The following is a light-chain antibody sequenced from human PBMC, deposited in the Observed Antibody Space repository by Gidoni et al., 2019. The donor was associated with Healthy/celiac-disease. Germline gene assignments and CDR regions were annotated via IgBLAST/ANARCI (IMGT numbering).Light chain of an antibody. J-gene: IGLJ2*01. CDR2: QDS. CDR1: TWGDKY. CDR3: QAWDSSSVV. Sequence: YELTQPPSVSVSPGQTASITCAGDTWGDKYACWYQQKPGQSPVLVIYQDSKRPSGIPERFSGSNSGNTATLTISGTQAMGEADYYCQAWDSSSVVFGGGTKLTVL. V-gene: IGLV3-1*01.